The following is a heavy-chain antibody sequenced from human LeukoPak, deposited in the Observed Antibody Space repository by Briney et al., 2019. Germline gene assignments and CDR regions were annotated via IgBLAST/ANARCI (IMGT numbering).Heavy chain of an antibody. J-gene: IGHJ3*02. Sequence: GGSLRLSCAASEFSVGSNYMTCVRQAPGKGLEWGSLIYSGGSTYYADPVKGRFTISRHNSKNTLYLHRNSLRAEDTAVYYCAKVLIWTYGSGNYYKGAFDIWGQGTMVTVFS. V-gene: IGHV3-53*01. D-gene: IGHD3-10*01. CDR3: AKVLIWTYGSGNYYKGAFDI. CDR2: IYSGGST. CDR1: EFSVGSNY.